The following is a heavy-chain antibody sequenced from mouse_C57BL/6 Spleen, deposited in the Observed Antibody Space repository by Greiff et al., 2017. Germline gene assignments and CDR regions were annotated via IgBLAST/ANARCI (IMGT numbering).Heavy chain of an antibody. CDR3: ARWYYGSSSHWYFDV. V-gene: IGHV1-81*01. Sequence: QVQLQPSGAELARPGASVKLSCKASGYTFTSYGISWVKQRTGQGLEWIGEIYPRSGNTYYNEKFQGKATLTADKSSSTADMELRSLTSEDSAVYVCARWYYGSSSHWYFDVWGTGTTVTVSS. J-gene: IGHJ1*03. D-gene: IGHD1-1*01. CDR1: GYTFTSYG. CDR2: IYPRSGNT.